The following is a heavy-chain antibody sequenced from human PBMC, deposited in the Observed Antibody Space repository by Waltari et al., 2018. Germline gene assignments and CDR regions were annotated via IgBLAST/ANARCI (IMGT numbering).Heavy chain of an antibody. Sequence: QVQLVQSGAEVKKPGASVTVSCKVSGYTLTELSMHWVRQAPEQGLEWMGGFEPEDGETIYAQKFQGRVTMTEDTSTDTAYMELSSLRSEDTAVYYCATDLRIAAAGTLDAFDIWGQGTMVTVSS. CDR2: FEPEDGET. CDR3: ATDLRIAAAGTLDAFDI. J-gene: IGHJ3*02. V-gene: IGHV1-24*01. CDR1: GYTLTELS. D-gene: IGHD6-13*01.